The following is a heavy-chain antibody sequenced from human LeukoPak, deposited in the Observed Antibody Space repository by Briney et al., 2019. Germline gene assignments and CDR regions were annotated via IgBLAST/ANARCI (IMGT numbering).Heavy chain of an antibody. CDR1: GFTFGSYA. CDR2: ISGSGGST. D-gene: IGHD3-3*01. Sequence: GGSLRLSCAASGFTFGSYAMSWVRQAPGKGLEWVSAISGSGGSTYYADSVKGRFTISRDNSKNTLYLQMNSLRAEDTAVYYCARVRELSITIFGVVRYYYYMDVWGKGTTVTVSS. CDR3: ARVRELSITIFGVVRYYYYMDV. V-gene: IGHV3-23*01. J-gene: IGHJ6*03.